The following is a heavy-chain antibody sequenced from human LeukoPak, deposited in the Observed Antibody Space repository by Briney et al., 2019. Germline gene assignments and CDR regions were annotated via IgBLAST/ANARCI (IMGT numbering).Heavy chain of an antibody. J-gene: IGHJ3*02. CDR2: ISAYNGNT. V-gene: IGHV1-18*01. CDR1: GYTFTSYG. CDR3: ARDLYDILTVGSGAFDI. Sequence: ASVKVSCKASGYTFTSYGISWVRQAPGQGLEWMGWISAYNGNTNYAQKLQGRVTMTTDTSTSTAYMELRSLRSDDTAVYYCARDLYDILTVGSGAFDIWGQGTMVTVSS. D-gene: IGHD3-9*01.